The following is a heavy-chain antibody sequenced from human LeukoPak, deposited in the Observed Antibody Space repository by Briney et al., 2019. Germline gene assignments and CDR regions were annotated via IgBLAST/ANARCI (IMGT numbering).Heavy chain of an antibody. CDR3: ATLTGGDDAFDI. CDR2: IFYTGST. J-gene: IGHJ3*02. D-gene: IGHD4-23*01. Sequence: PSETLSLTCTVSGASISSYYWSWIRQPPGKGLEWIGYIFYTGSTNYNPSLKSRVTISVLTSKNRFSLKLSSVTAADTAVYYCATLTGGDDAFDIWGQGTMVTVSS. V-gene: IGHV4-59*01. CDR1: GASISSYY.